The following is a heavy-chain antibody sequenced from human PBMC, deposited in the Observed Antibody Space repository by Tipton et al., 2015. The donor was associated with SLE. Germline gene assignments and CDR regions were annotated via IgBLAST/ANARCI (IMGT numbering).Heavy chain of an antibody. V-gene: IGHV1-46*01. CDR2: INPTDGDT. J-gene: IGHJ4*02. D-gene: IGHD1-26*01. CDR3: ARVAGRHSGFFDY. CDR1: GYNFRSYY. Sequence: QLVQSGAEVKKPGASVTLSCKASGYNFRSYYMHWVRQAPGQGLEWMGIINPTDGDTAYAQKFQGRVTMTTDTSTSTAYMELRSLRSDDTAVYYCARVAGRHSGFFDYWGQGTLVTVSS.